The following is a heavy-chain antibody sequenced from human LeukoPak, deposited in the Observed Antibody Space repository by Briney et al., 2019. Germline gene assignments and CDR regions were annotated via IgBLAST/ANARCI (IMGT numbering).Heavy chain of an antibody. CDR1: GGSISSYY. V-gene: IGHV4-59*01. D-gene: IGHD5-12*01. J-gene: IGHJ4*02. CDR3: ARDLRYRGYKPPAYYFDY. Sequence: SETLSLTCTVSGGSISSYYWSWIRQPPGKGLEWIGYIYYSGSTNYNPSLKSRVTISVDTSKNQFSLKLSSVTAADTAVYYCARDLRYRGYKPPAYYFDYWGQGTLVTVSS. CDR2: IYYSGST.